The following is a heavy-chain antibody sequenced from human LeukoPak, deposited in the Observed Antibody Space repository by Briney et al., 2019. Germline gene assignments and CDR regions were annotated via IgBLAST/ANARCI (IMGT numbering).Heavy chain of an antibody. J-gene: IGHJ4*02. Sequence: GASVKVSCKASGYTFTSYGITWVRQAPGQGPEWMGWISAYNGNTDYAQKLQGRVTMTTDTSTSTAYMELRSLRSGDTAVYYCARPRGTWIQLWLFDYWGQGTLVTVSS. V-gene: IGHV1-18*01. CDR3: ARPRGTWIQLWLFDY. D-gene: IGHD5-18*01. CDR2: ISAYNGNT. CDR1: GYTFTSYG.